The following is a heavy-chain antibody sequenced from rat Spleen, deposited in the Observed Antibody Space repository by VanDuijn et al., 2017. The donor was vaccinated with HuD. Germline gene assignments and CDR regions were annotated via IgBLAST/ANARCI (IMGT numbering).Heavy chain of an antibody. J-gene: IGHJ2*01. Sequence: EVQLVESGGGLVQPGRSLKLSCVASGFTFNNYWMTWIRQAPGKGLEWVASITNTGGSTYYPDSVKGRFTISRDNAKSTLYLQMNSLRSEDTATYYCTRAALHNSGLDYWGQGVMVTVSS. CDR1: GFTFNNYW. CDR3: TRAALHNSGLDY. D-gene: IGHD4-3*01. V-gene: IGHV5-31*01. CDR2: ITNTGGST.